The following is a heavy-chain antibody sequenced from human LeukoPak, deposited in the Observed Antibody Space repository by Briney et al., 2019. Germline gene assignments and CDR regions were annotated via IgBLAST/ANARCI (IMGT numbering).Heavy chain of an antibody. D-gene: IGHD1-26*01. CDR3: ASNPEWEWEGFDY. V-gene: IGHV4-39*07. CDR1: GGSISSSSYY. J-gene: IGHJ4*02. Sequence: PSETLSLTCTVSGGSISSSSYYWGWIRQPPGKGLEWIGSIYYSGSTYYNPSLKSRVTISVDTSKNQFSLELSSVTAADTAVYYCASNPEWEWEGFDYWGQGTLVTVSS. CDR2: IYYSGST.